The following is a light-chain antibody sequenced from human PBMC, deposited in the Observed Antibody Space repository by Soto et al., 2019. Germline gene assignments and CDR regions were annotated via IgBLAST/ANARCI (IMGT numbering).Light chain of an antibody. V-gene: IGKV1D-12*01. Sequence: DSPMTQSPSSVSASVGDRVIITCRASQGISSWLAWYQQKPGEAPKLLIFAASRLHSGVPSRFSGSGSGTHFTLTISDLQPEDFATYYCQQADSFPLTFGGGTKVEIK. CDR3: QQADSFPLT. CDR2: AAS. CDR1: QGISSW. J-gene: IGKJ4*01.